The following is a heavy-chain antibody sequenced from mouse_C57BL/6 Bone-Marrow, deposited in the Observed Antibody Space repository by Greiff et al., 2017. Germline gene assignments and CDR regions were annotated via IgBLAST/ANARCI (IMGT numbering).Heavy chain of an antibody. D-gene: IGHD2-1*01. Sequence: VQLQQSGAELVKPGASVKLSCTASGFNIKDYYMHWVKQRTEQGLEWIGRIDPEDGETKYTPNFQGKATITADTSSNTTYLQLSSLTSEDTAVYYCARVWAIGNYDYYAMDYWGQGTSVTVSS. CDR1: GFNIKDYY. J-gene: IGHJ4*01. CDR2: IDPEDGET. V-gene: IGHV14-2*01. CDR3: ARVWAIGNYDYYAMDY.